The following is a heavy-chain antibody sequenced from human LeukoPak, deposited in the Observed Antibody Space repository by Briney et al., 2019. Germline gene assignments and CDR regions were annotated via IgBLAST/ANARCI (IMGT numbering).Heavy chain of an antibody. Sequence: GGSLRLSCAASGFTFSSYAMHWVRQAPGKGLEWVAFIRHDGSDQYYADSVKGRFTLSRDNSQSTLYLQMNSLTTGDTAIYYCAKQIDGSGTFLYPKYFDYWGQGTLVTVSS. CDR1: GFTFSSYA. V-gene: IGHV3-30*02. D-gene: IGHD3-10*01. CDR3: AKQIDGSGTFLYPKYFDY. J-gene: IGHJ4*02. CDR2: IRHDGSDQ.